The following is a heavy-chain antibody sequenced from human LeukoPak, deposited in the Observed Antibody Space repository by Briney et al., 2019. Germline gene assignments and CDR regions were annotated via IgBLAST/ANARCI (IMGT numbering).Heavy chain of an antibody. CDR1: GFTFSSYA. Sequence: PGGSLRLSCAASGFTFSSYAMSWVRQAPGKGLEWVSAISGSGGSTYYADSVKGRFTISRDNSENTLYLQMNSLRAKDTAVYYCAKDGLTYYDILTGYFYKYYFDYWGQGTLVTVSS. CDR3: AKDGLTYYDILTGYFYKYYFDY. J-gene: IGHJ4*02. V-gene: IGHV3-23*01. D-gene: IGHD3-9*01. CDR2: ISGSGGST.